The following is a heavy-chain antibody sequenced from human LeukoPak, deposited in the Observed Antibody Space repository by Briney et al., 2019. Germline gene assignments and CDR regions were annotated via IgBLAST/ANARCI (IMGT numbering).Heavy chain of an antibody. CDR2: IAADGGVK. J-gene: IGHJ4*02. V-gene: IGHV3-30*03. CDR1: GFSFHDHG. CDR3: AREATWGQWYFDL. Sequence: PGTSLRLSCAASGFSFHDHGMDWVRQAPGKGLEWVAVIAADGGVKQYADSVKGRFSLSRDNSKNTVSLQMNGLTAEDTAVYYCAREATWGQWYFDLCGQGAPVTVSS. D-gene: IGHD6-19*01.